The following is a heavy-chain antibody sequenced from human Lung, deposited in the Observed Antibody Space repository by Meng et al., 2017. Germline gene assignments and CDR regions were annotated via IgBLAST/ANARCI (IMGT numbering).Heavy chain of an antibody. Sequence: GPGPGKPPGTLSLACAFAGASIGSVYWWSWFRQPPGKGLEWIGEIYHSGSTNYNPSLKSRITISVDKPKNQFSLTLSSVTAADTAVYYCTKNDFYCLGYWGQGTLVTVSS. CDR1: GASIGSVYW. CDR3: TKNDFYCLGY. CDR2: IYHSGST. V-gene: IGHV4-4*03. J-gene: IGHJ4*02. D-gene: IGHD2-21*01.